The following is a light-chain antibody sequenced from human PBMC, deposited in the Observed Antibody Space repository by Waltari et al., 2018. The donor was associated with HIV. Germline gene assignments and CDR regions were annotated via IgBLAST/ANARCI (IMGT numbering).Light chain of an antibody. V-gene: IGKV4-1*01. Sequence: DIVLTQSLDSMAVSLGERATVNCTASQTVLYSSDNRDYLAWYQVRPGQPPQLLIYWASTRQSGVPDRFSGSGSGTHFTLTISGLQAEDVAIYYCQQYYTTPQSFGQGTRLEI. CDR2: WAS. CDR1: QTVLYSSDNRDY. J-gene: IGKJ2*03. CDR3: QQYYTTPQS.